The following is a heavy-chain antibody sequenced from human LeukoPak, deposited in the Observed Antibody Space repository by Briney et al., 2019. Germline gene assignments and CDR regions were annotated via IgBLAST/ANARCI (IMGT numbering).Heavy chain of an antibody. CDR3: ARITTAAGKVY. Sequence: GGSLRLSCAASGFTFSSYSMNWVRQAPGKGLEWVSSISSSSSYIYYADSVKGRFTISRDNAKNSLYLQMNSLRAEDTAVYYCARITTAAGKVYWGQGTLVTVSS. CDR1: GFTFSSYS. D-gene: IGHD6-13*01. V-gene: IGHV3-21*01. CDR2: ISSSSSYI. J-gene: IGHJ4*02.